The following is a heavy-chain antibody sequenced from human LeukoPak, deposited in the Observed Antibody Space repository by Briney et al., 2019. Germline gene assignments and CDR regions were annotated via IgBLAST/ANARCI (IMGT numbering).Heavy chain of an antibody. Sequence: PGGSLRLSCAASGFTFSSYAMSWVRQAPGKGLEWVSAISAGGDRAYYADSVQGRFTLSRDNSKNTLYLQMNSPRAEDTAVYYCAILPGYSSSWYEVDYWGQGTLVTVSS. D-gene: IGHD6-13*01. V-gene: IGHV3-23*01. J-gene: IGHJ4*02. CDR3: AILPGYSSSWYEVDY. CDR1: GFTFSSYA. CDR2: ISAGGDRA.